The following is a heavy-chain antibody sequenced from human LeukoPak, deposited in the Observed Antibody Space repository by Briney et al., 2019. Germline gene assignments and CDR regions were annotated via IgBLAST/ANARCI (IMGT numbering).Heavy chain of an antibody. D-gene: IGHD6-6*01. CDR1: GYSFTSYW. CDR2: IYPGDSDT. J-gene: IGHJ4*02. V-gene: IGHV5-51*01. CDR3: ARAYSSSSSVSDC. Sequence: GESLKISCKGSGYSFTSYWIGWVRQMPGKGLEWMGIIYPGDSDTRYSPSFQGQVTISADRSVSTAYLQWSSLKASDTAMYYCARAYSSSSSVSDCWGQGTLVTVSS.